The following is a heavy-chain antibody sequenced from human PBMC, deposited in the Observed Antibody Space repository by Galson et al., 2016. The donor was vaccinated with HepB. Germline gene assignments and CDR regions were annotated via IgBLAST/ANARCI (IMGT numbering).Heavy chain of an antibody. J-gene: IGHJ6*04. V-gene: IGHV3-30*18. CDR2: ISYDGSNK. Sequence: SLRLSCATSGFTFSSYAMFWVRQAPGKGLEWLTVISYDGSNKYYADSVKGRFTISRDNSKNTLYLHMNTLRAEDTALYYCAKSGPCTGGVCRLYYYYALDVWGKGTPVTVSS. CDR1: GFTFSSYA. CDR3: AKSGPCTGGVCRLYYYYALDV. D-gene: IGHD2-8*02.